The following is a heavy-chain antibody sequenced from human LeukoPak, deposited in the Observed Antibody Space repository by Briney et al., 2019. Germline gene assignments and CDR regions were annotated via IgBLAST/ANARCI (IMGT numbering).Heavy chain of an antibody. CDR2: IVSIGSTI. D-gene: IGHD3-3*01. CDR1: GFTFSDYY. V-gene: IGHV3-11*01. Sequence: GGSLRLSCAASGFTFSDYYMSWVRQAPGKGLGWVSSIVSIGSTIYYADSVKGRFTISRDNAKNSLSLQMNSLRAEDTAVYYCARGFEGVTIFGVVPDAFDIWGQGTMVTVSS. CDR3: ARGFEGVTIFGVVPDAFDI. J-gene: IGHJ3*02.